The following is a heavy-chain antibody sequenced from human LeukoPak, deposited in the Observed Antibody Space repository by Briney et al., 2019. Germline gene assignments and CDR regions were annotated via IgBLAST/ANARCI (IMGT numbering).Heavy chain of an antibody. Sequence: ASVTVSCKASGYTFTTYEINWVRQAPGQGLEWLGWMSPSSGNSGYAQRFQDRVTMTRDITDSTAYMELRSLRSNDTAVYFCTRGYYHYGLDVWGQGTTVTVSS. CDR3: TRGYYHYGLDV. CDR2: MSPSSGNS. J-gene: IGHJ6*02. V-gene: IGHV1-8*02. CDR1: GYTFTTYE.